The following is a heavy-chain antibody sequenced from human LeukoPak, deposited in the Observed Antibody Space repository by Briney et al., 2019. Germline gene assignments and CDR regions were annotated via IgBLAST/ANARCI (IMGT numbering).Heavy chain of an antibody. Sequence: KPGGSLRLSCAASGFTFSDYYMSWIRQAPGKGLEWVSYISSSGSTIYYADSVKGRFTISRDNAKNSLYLQMNSLRAEDTAVYYCARDRSPSIASYSHDAFDIWGQGTMVTVSS. D-gene: IGHD2-15*01. J-gene: IGHJ3*02. CDR2: ISSSGSTI. CDR1: GFTFSDYY. V-gene: IGHV3-11*04. CDR3: ARDRSPSIASYSHDAFDI.